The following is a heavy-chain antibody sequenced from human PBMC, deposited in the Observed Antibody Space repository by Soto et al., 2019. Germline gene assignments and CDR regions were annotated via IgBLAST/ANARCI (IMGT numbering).Heavy chain of an antibody. J-gene: IGHJ4*02. CDR1: GFTFSSYA. CDR3: ANGNGGVGAIDFDY. V-gene: IGHV3-23*01. D-gene: IGHD1-26*01. Sequence: GGSLRLSCAASGFTFSSYAMSWVRQAPGKGLEWVSAISGSGGSTYYADSVKGRFTISRDNSKNTLYLQMNSLRAEDTAVYYCANGNGGVGAIDFDYWGQGTLVTVSS. CDR2: ISGSGGST.